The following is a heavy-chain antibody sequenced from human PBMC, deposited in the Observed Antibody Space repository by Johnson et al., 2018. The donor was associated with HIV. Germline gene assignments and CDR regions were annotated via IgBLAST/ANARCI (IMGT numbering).Heavy chain of an antibody. D-gene: IGHD2/OR15-2a*01. CDR2: ISYDGSTK. CDR3: AKVLLPQDAFDI. V-gene: IGHV3-30*04. J-gene: IGHJ3*02. CDR1: GFTFSNYA. Sequence: QVQLVESGGGVVQPGRSLRLSCAASGFTFSNYAMHWVRQAPGKGLEWVAVISYDGSTKYCADSVKGRFTISRDNSKNTLYLQMNSLRAEDTALYYCAKVLLPQDAFDIWGQGTMVTVSS.